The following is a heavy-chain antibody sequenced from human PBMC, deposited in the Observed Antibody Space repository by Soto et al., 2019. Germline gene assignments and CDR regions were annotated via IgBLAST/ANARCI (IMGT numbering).Heavy chain of an antibody. CDR1: RYTFTSHG. CDR2: ISTFNGKT. J-gene: IGHJ3*02. Sequence: QVELMQSGGGVKRPGASVKVACKSSRYTFTSHGISWVREAPGQGVEWMGWISTFNGKTDSAQKFQSRVIMTADTRTNTAYMELRSLRSDDTAVYYCARLLTEGATFREDAFDIWGQGTKVTVSS. D-gene: IGHD1-26*01. V-gene: IGHV1-18*01. CDR3: ARLLTEGATFREDAFDI.